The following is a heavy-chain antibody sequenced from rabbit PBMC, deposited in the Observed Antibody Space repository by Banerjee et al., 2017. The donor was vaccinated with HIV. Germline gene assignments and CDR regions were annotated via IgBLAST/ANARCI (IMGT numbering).Heavy chain of an antibody. CDR1: GFDFSRDA. Sequence: QEQLVESGGGLVKPEGSLTLTCKASGFDFSRDAMCWVRQAPGKGLEWIGCINTSSGNTVYASWAKGRFTISKTSSTTVTLQMTSLTAADTATYFCVRDWMYDDYGPRNLWGQGTLVTVS. CDR3: VRDWMYDDYGPRNL. D-gene: IGHD2-1*01. CDR2: INTSSGNT. J-gene: IGHJ4*01. V-gene: IGHV1S45*01.